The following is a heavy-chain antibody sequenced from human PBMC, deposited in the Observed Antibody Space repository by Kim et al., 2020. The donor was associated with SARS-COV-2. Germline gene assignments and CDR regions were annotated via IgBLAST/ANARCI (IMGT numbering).Heavy chain of an antibody. CDR3: ATTTTGNFDY. Sequence: STYSNPSLKSRVTISVDTSKNQFSLKLSSVTAADTAVYYCATTTTGNFDYWGQGTLVTVSS. CDR2: ST. D-gene: IGHD4-17*01. J-gene: IGHJ4*02. V-gene: IGHV4-39*01.